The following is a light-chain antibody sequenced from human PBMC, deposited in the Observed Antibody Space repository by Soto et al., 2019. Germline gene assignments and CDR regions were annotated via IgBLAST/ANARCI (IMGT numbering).Light chain of an antibody. Sequence: EIVLTQSPATLSLSPGERATLSCRASQSVGSYFAWYHHKPGQAPRLLIYGASNRTTDIPGRFSGGGSVTDFTLTINSLESGDSAVYYCKQRYKCPRTFGQGTKLEIK. J-gene: IGKJ2*01. V-gene: IGKV3-11*01. CDR2: GAS. CDR1: QSVGSY. CDR3: KQRYKCPRT.